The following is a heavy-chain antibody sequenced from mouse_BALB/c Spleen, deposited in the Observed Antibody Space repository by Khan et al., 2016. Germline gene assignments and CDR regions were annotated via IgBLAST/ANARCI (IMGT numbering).Heavy chain of an antibody. Sequence: QVQLQQSGAELVRPGSSVKISCKASGYAFSSYWMNWVKQRPGQGLEWIGQIYPGDGDTNYHGTFKGKSTLTADKSSSPAYMQLSSLTSEDSAVFYCAKVTGTREAMDYWGQGTSVTVSS. J-gene: IGHJ4*01. V-gene: IGHV1-80*01. CDR3: AKVTGTREAMDY. CDR1: GYAFSSYW. CDR2: IYPGDGDT. D-gene: IGHD4-1*01.